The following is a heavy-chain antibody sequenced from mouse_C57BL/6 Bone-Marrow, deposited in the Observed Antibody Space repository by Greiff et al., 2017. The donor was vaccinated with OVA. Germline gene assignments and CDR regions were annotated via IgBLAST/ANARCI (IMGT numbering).Heavy chain of an antibody. CDR2: IDPNSGGT. Sequence: QVQLQQPGAELVKPGASVKLSCKASGYTFTSYWMHWVKQRPGRGLEWIGRIDPNSGGTKYNEKFKSKATLTVDKPSSTAYMQLSILTSEDSAVYYCAIGIYDGYYDCFDYWGQGTTLTVSS. V-gene: IGHV1-72*01. CDR3: AIGIYDGYYDCFDY. CDR1: GYTFTSYW. D-gene: IGHD2-3*01. J-gene: IGHJ2*01.